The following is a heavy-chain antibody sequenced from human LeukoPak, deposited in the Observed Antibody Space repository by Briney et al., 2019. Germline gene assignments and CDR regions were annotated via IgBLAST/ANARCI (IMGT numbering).Heavy chain of an antibody. CDR3: ARDAGSSGYNA. D-gene: IGHD3-22*01. CDR2: IIPIFGTA. V-gene: IGHV1-69*13. J-gene: IGHJ5*02. CDR1: GGTFSSYA. Sequence: ASVKVSCKASGGTFSSYAISWVRQAPGQGLEWMGGIIPIFGTANYAQKFQGRVTITADESTSTAYMELSRLRSDDTAVYYCARDAGSSGYNAWGQGTLVTVSS.